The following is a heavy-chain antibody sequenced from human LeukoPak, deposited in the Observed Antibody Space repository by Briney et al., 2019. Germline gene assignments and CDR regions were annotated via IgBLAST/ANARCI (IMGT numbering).Heavy chain of an antibody. CDR1: GFTFSSYA. CDR3: AKDHRPGIAAAGTGGFDY. D-gene: IGHD6-13*01. Sequence: GGSLRLSCAASGFTFSSYAMSWVRQAPGKGLEWVSAMSGSGGSTYYADSVKGGFTIPRDNSKNTLYLQMHSLRAQDTAVYYCAKDHRPGIAAAGTGGFDYWGQGTLVTVSS. J-gene: IGHJ4*02. CDR2: MSGSGGST. V-gene: IGHV3-23*01.